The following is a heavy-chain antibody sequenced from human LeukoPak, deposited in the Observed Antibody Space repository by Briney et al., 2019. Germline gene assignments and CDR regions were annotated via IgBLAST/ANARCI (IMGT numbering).Heavy chain of an antibody. Sequence: PGGSLRLSCAASGFTFSTYWMHWVRQAPGKGLVWVSRINSDGSSTIYADSVKGRFTMSRDNAKKRLYLQMNSLRAEDTAVYYCARDEGDQWQPLDYWGQGTLVTVSS. V-gene: IGHV3-74*01. CDR1: GFTFSTYW. J-gene: IGHJ4*02. CDR3: ARDEGDQWQPLDY. D-gene: IGHD6-19*01. CDR2: INSDGSST.